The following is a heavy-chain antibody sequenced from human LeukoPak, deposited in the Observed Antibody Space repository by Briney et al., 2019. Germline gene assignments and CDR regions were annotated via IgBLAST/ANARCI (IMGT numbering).Heavy chain of an antibody. D-gene: IGHD3-9*01. J-gene: IGHJ4*02. CDR2: IWYDGSNK. V-gene: IGHV3-33*01. Sequence: GGSLRLPCAASGFTFSSYGMHWVRQAPGKGLEWVAVIWYDGSNKYYADSVKGRFTISRDNSKNTLYLQMNSLRAEDTAVYYCAREGGYDILTGYYTEYYFDYWGQGTLVTVSS. CDR3: AREGGYDILTGYYTEYYFDY. CDR1: GFTFSSYG.